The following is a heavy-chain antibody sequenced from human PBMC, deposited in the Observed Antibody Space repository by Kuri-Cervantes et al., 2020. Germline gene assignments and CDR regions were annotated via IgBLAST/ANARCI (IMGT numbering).Heavy chain of an antibody. CDR3: ARGVTTVTTKSDWYFQH. CDR2: ISPYNGDT. D-gene: IGHD4-17*01. V-gene: IGHV1-18*01. CDR1: GYSFTTYG. J-gene: IGHJ1*01. Sequence: ASVKVSCKASGYSFTTYGISWVRQAPGQGLEWMGWISPYNGDTNYAQKFQGRVTMTRDTSTSTVYMELSSLRSEDTAVYYCARGVTTVTTKSDWYFQHWGQGTLVTVSS.